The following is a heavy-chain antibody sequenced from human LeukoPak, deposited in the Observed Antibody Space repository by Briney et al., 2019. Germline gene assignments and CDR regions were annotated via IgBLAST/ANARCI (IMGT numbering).Heavy chain of an antibody. CDR3: ASWGAGGNS. CDR1: GFTLSTYW. V-gene: IGHV3-7*01. D-gene: IGHD3-16*01. J-gene: IGHJ4*02. Sequence: GGSLRLSCEASGFTLSTYWMNWVRQVPGKGLDWVANINPDGSGKRYVDSVKGRFTIARDNADNSLSLQMNSLRAEDTAAYYCASWGAGGNSWGQGTLVTVSS. CDR2: INPDGSGK.